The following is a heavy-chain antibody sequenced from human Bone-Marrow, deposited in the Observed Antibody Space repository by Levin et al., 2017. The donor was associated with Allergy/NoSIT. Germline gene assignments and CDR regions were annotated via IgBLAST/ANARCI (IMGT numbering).Heavy chain of an antibody. Sequence: GGSLRLSCAASGFIFTNYWMTWVRQAPGKGLEMVGNIKLDGSEKYYVDSVKGRFTISRDNAKNSLYLQMNSLRDEDTAVYYCAREGGAAAGKEGFDYWGQGTLVTVSS. CDR1: GFIFTNYW. V-gene: IGHV3-7*04. J-gene: IGHJ4*02. CDR2: IKLDGSEK. CDR3: AREGGAAAGKEGFDY. D-gene: IGHD6-13*01.